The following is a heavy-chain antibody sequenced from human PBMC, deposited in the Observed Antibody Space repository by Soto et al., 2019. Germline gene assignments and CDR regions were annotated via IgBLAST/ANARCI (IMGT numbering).Heavy chain of an antibody. D-gene: IGHD2-2*01. CDR3: TTHYCSSTSCYSNY. V-gene: IGHV3-15*01. J-gene: IGHJ4*02. Sequence: GGSLRLSCAASGFTFSNAWMSWVRQAPGKGLEWVGRIKSKTDGGTTDYAAPVKGRFTISRDDSKNTLYLQMNSLKTEDTAVYYCTTHYCSSTSCYSNYWGQGTLVTVSS. CDR1: GFTFSNAW. CDR2: IKSKTDGGTT.